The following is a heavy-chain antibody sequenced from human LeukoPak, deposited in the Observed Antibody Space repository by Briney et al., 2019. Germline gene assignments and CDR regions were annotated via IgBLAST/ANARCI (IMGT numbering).Heavy chain of an antibody. D-gene: IGHD2-2*01. CDR3: ARDGGVVPAIDY. J-gene: IGHJ4*02. V-gene: IGHV3-33*01. CDR2: IWYDGSNK. Sequence: EGSLRLSCAASGFTFSSYGMHWVRQAPGKGLEWVAVIWYDGSNKYYADSVKGRFTISRDNSKNTLYLQMNSLRAEDTAVYYCARDGGVVPAIDYWGQGTLVTVSS. CDR1: GFTFSSYG.